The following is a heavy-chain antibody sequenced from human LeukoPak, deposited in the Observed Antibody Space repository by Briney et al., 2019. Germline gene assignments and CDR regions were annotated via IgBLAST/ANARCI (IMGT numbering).Heavy chain of an antibody. J-gene: IGHJ3*01. Sequence: PGGSLGLSCATSGFIFSDSWMTWVRHVPGKGLEWVANIKEDGSTKYYVDSVKGRFTISRDNAAKLLFLQMNCLRAEDTAMYYCARGGRAGALDFWGQGTVVTVSS. V-gene: IGHV3-7*01. CDR2: IKEDGSTK. CDR3: ARGGRAGALDF. CDR1: GFIFSDSW. D-gene: IGHD3-10*01.